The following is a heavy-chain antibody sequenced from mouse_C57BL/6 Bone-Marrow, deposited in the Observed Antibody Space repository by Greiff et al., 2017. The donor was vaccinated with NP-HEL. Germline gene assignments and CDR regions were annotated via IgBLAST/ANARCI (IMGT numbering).Heavy chain of an antibody. V-gene: IGHV5-12*01. CDR1: GFTFSDYY. D-gene: IGHD1-1*01. J-gene: IGHJ3*01. Sequence: EVQVVESGGGLVQPGGSLKLSCAASGFTFSDYYMYWVRQTPEKRLEWVAYISNGGGSTYYLDTVKGRFPISRDNAKKTLYLQMSRLKSEDTAMYYCARHPSYYGSSQGAFAYWGQGTLVTVSA. CDR3: ARHPSYYGSSQGAFAY. CDR2: ISNGGGST.